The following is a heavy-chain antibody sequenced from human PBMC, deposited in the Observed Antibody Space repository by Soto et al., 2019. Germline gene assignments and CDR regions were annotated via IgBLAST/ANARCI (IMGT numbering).Heavy chain of an antibody. CDR3: ARAPTVSGSSQTRPDF. CDR1: SGSFSGYY. CDR2: ISQSGNT. Sequence: SETLSLTCSIYSGSFSGYYWSWIRQPPGKGLEWIGEISQSGNTNYSPSLKSRVSISIDTAKKQFSLTLASVSAADTAVYYCARAPTVSGSSQTRPDFWGQGTLVTVSS. J-gene: IGHJ4*02. D-gene: IGHD6-6*01. V-gene: IGHV4-34*01.